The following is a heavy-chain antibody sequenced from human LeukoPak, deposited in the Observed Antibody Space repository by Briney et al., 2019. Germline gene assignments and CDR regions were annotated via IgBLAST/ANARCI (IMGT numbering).Heavy chain of an antibody. J-gene: IGHJ3*02. V-gene: IGHV3-11*01. D-gene: IGHD6-6*01. CDR2: ISRSGSTI. CDR3: AKRKTEEYSRSTGAFDI. Sequence: TGGSLRLSCAASGFTFSDYYMSWIRQAPGKGLEWVSYISRSGSTIYYADSVKGRFTISRDNAKNTLYLQMNSLRAEDTAVYYCAKRKTEEYSRSTGAFDIWGQGTMVTVS. CDR1: GFTFSDYY.